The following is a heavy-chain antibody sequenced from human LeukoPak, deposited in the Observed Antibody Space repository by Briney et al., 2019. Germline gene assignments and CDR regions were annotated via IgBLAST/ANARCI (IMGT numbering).Heavy chain of an antibody. V-gene: IGHV3-30*02. CDR1: GFTFSSYG. Sequence: GGSLRLSCAASGFTFSSYGMHWVRQAPGKGLEWVAFIRYDGSNKYYADSVKGRFTISRDNSKNTLYLQMNSLRAEDTAVYYCAKDERGSYLYYYYYYMDVWGKGTTVTVSS. J-gene: IGHJ6*03. CDR2: IRYDGSNK. D-gene: IGHD1-26*01. CDR3: AKDERGSYLYYYYYYMDV.